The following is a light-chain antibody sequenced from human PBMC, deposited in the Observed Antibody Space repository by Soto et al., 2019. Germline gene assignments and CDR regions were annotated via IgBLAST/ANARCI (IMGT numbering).Light chain of an antibody. J-gene: IGLJ1*01. V-gene: IGLV2-23*01. Sequence: QSVLTQPASVSGSPGQSITISCTGTSSEIGSYNLVSWYQQHPGKAPELMIYEDNKRPSGVSNRFSVSKSGYTASLTISGLHAEDEADYYCCSYALTSTYVFGSGTKVTVL. CDR2: EDN. CDR1: SSEIGSYNL. CDR3: CSYALTSTYV.